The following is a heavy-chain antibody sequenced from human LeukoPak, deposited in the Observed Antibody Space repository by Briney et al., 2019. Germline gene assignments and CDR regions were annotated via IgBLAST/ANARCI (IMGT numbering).Heavy chain of an antibody. CDR2: ISGSGGRT. CDR3: AIGHPYGGYSD. J-gene: IGHJ4*02. Sequence: GGSLRLSCAASGFIFTTYAMTWVRQAPGKGPEWVSTISGSGGRTYYADSLKGRFTISRDNSKNTLYLEMNTLRVEDTAVYYCAIGHPYGGYSDWGQGTLVTVSS. D-gene: IGHD5-12*01. V-gene: IGHV3-23*01. CDR1: GFIFTTYA.